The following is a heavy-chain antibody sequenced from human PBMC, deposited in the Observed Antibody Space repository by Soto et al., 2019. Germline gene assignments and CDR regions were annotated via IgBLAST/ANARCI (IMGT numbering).Heavy chain of an antibody. D-gene: IGHD2-21*02. V-gene: IGHV4-59*01. CDR2: LYNTGST. J-gene: IGHJ6*02. CDR1: GGSISRYY. Sequence: QVRLQESGPGLVKPSETLSLTCTVSGGSISRYYWSWIRQTPGKGLEWIGYLYNTGSTIYNPSLESRVTISVDTSKNQFSLILNPVTAADTAVYYCARDLWGYCGTDCYPLDVWGPGTTVTVSS. CDR3: ARDLWGYCGTDCYPLDV.